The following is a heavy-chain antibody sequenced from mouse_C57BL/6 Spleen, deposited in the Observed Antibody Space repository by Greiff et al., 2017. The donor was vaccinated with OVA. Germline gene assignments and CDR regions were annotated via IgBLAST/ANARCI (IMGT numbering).Heavy chain of an antibody. CDR3: ARGLRSSYWYFDV. D-gene: IGHD1-1*01. CDR2: ISSGSSTI. CDR1: GFTFSDYG. J-gene: IGHJ1*03. V-gene: IGHV5-17*01. Sequence: EVQGVESGGGLVKPGGSLKLSCAASGFTFSDYGMHWVRQAPEKGLEWVAYISSGSSTIYYADTVKGRFTISRDNAKNTLFLQMTSLRSEDTAMYYCARGLRSSYWYFDVWGTGTTVTVSS.